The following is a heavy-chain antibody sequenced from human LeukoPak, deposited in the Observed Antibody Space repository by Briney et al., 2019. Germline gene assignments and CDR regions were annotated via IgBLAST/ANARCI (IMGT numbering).Heavy chain of an antibody. CDR1: GGSISSYY. CDR2: IYYSGST. Sequence: PSETLSLTCTVSGGSISSYYWSWIRQPPGKGLEWIGYIYYSGSTNYNPSLKSRVTISVDTSKNQFSLKLSSVTAADTAVYYCARDPRGCSCGSCYSIWGQGTLVTVSS. V-gene: IGHV4-59*01. D-gene: IGHD2-15*01. J-gene: IGHJ4*02. CDR3: ARDPRGCSCGSCYSI.